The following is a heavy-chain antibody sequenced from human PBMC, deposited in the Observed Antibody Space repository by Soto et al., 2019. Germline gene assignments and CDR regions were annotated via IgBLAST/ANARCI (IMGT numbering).Heavy chain of an antibody. CDR2: ISYDGSNK. V-gene: IGHV3-30-3*01. Sequence: QVQLVESGGGVVQPGRSLRLSCAASGFTFSSYAMHWVRQAPGKGLEWVAVISYDGSNKYYADSVKGRFTISRDNSKNALYLQMNSLRAEDTAVYYCAREQNYYDSSGYCQHWGQGTLVTVSS. J-gene: IGHJ1*01. CDR3: AREQNYYDSSGYCQH. CDR1: GFTFSSYA. D-gene: IGHD3-22*01.